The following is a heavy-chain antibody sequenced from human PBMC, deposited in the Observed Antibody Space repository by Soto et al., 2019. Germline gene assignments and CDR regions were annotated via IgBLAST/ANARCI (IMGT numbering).Heavy chain of an antibody. CDR2: ISAYNGNT. J-gene: IGHJ5*02. CDR1: GYSFTNNG. Sequence: ASVKVSCKASGYSFTNNGISWVRQAPGQGLEWMGWISAYNGNTNCVKKFQGRVTMTTDTSTSTASMELRSLRSDDTAVYYCARVSYSGNWFVHSVAGPNWFDPWGQGTLVTVSS. D-gene: IGHD6-13*01. V-gene: IGHV1-18*01. CDR3: ARVSYSGNWFVHSVAGPNWFDP.